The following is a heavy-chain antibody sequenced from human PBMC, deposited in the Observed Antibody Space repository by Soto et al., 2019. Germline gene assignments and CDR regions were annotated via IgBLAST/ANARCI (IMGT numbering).Heavy chain of an antibody. CDR3: AREYSSSSGGGRIFDY. CDR1: GGSFSGYY. J-gene: IGHJ4*02. V-gene: IGHV4-34*01. D-gene: IGHD6-6*01. CDR2: INHSGST. Sequence: SETLSLTCAVYGGSFSGYYWSWIRQPPGKGLEWIGEINHSGSTNYNPSLKSRVTISVDTSKNQFSLKLSSVTAADTAVYYCAREYSSSSGGGRIFDYWGQATLVTLSS.